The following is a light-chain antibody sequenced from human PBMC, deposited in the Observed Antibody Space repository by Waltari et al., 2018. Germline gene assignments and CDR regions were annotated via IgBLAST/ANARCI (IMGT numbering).Light chain of an antibody. CDR2: GAT. CDR3: QQYDNWPPWT. Sequence: VLTQSPGTLSVSPGVSATLSCRASQIISRNLTWYQHKPGQAPRLLIYGATTRATGIPARFSGSGSETEFTLTISGLQSEDFAVYYCQQYDNWPPWTFGQGSRVEIK. CDR1: QIISRN. J-gene: IGKJ1*01. V-gene: IGKV3-15*01.